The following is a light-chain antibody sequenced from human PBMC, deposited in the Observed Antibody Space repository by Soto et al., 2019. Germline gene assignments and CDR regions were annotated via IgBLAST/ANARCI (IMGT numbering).Light chain of an antibody. Sequence: EIVITESPATLSVSPGEGARLSCRASQSVSSKLAWYQQKPGQAPRLLIYGASTRATGIPARFSGSGSGTEFTLIISSLQSEDSAVYYCQQYNSWLWTFGQGTKVDIK. V-gene: IGKV3-15*01. CDR3: QQYNSWLWT. CDR1: QSVSSK. CDR2: GAS. J-gene: IGKJ1*01.